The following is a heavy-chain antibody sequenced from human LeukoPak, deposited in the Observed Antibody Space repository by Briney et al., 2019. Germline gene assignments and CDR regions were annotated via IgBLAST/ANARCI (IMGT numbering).Heavy chain of an antibody. CDR2: ISGSSSYI. V-gene: IGHV3-21*01. Sequence: GGSLRLSCAASGFTFSSYSMNWVRQAPGKGLEWVSSISGSSSYIYYADSVKGRFTISRGNAKNSLYLEMNSLRAEDTAVYYCVRVAEMPTPDYWGQGTLVTVSS. CDR1: GFTFSSYS. CDR3: VRVAEMPTPDY. D-gene: IGHD2-2*01. J-gene: IGHJ4*02.